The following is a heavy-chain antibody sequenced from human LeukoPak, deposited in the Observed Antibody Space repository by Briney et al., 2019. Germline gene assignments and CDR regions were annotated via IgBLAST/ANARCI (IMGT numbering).Heavy chain of an antibody. CDR1: GFTFSSYW. J-gene: IGHJ4*02. V-gene: IGHV3-74*01. CDR2: INSDGSST. Sequence: GGSLRLSCAASGFTFSSYWMHWVRQAPGKGLVWVSRINSDGSSTSYADSVKGRFTISRDNAKNTLYLQMNSLRAEDTAVYYCARDNSHYDFWSGYYTYYFDYWGQGTLVTVSS. D-gene: IGHD3-3*01. CDR3: ARDNSHYDFWSGYYTYYFDY.